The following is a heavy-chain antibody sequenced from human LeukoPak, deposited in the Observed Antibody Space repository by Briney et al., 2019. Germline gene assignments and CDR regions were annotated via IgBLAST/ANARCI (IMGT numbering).Heavy chain of an antibody. CDR1: GFTVSSNY. CDR2: IYSGGST. D-gene: IGHD3-9*01. Sequence: PGGSLRLSCAASGFTVSSNYMSWVRQAPGKGLEWVSVIYSGGSTYYADSVKGRFTISRDNSKNTLYLQMNSLRAEDTAVYYCARADFDWFYAFDIWGQGTMVTVSS. CDR3: ARADFDWFYAFDI. V-gene: IGHV3-53*01. J-gene: IGHJ3*02.